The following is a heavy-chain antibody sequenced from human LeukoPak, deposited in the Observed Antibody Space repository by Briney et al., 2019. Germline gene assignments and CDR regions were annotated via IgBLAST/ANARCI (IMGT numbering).Heavy chain of an antibody. CDR2: IYPGDSDT. Sequence: GESLKISCKGSGYRFTSYWIGWVRQMPGKGLGWMGIIYPGDSDTRYSPSFQGQVTISADKSISTAYLQWSSLKASDTAMYYCASEYCSSTSCYGYWGQGTLVTVSS. D-gene: IGHD2-2*01. CDR3: ASEYCSSTSCYGY. V-gene: IGHV5-51*01. CDR1: GYRFTSYW. J-gene: IGHJ4*02.